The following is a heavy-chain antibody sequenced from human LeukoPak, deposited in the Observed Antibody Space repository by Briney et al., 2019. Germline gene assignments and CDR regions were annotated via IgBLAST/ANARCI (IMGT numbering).Heavy chain of an antibody. CDR3: AYRGKIAVTAKGAFDI. CDR2: ISGNGGDT. D-gene: IGHD2-21*02. V-gene: IGHV3-23*01. Sequence: GGSLRLSCAASGFTSGSYAMHWVRQAPGKGLEWVSLISGNGGDTYHADSVKGRFTISRDNSKKTLYLQMNSLRAEDTAVYYCAYRGKIAVTAKGAFDIWGQGTLVTVSS. J-gene: IGHJ3*02. CDR1: GFTSGSYA.